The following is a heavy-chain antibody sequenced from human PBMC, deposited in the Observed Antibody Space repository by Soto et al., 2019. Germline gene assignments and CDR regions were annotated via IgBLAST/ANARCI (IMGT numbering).Heavy chain of an antibody. V-gene: IGHV3-48*02. CDR2: ISSSSTI. Sequence: EVQLVESGGGLVQPGGSLRLSCAASGFTFSSYNMNWVRQAPGKGLEWVSYISSSSTIYYAESVKARFTISRDNAKNSLYLQMNSLRDEDTAVYYCAAYYGGHNYYSLYVWCHGTTITVSS. CDR1: GFTFSSYN. J-gene: IGHJ6*02. CDR3: AAYYGGHNYYSLYV. D-gene: IGHD4-17*01.